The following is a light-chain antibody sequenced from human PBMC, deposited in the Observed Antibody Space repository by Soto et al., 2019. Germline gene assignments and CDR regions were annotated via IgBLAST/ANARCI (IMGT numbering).Light chain of an antibody. V-gene: IGKV1-33*01. CDR1: QNISNY. CDR3: QQYDNLPLT. CDR2: DAS. J-gene: IGKJ4*01. Sequence: DIQMTRSPSYLCACGGDRVNMTCQASQNISNYLNWYQQKPGKAPKLLIYDASNLETGVPSRFSGSGSGTDFTFTISSLQPEDIATYYCQQYDNLPLTFGGGTKVDIK.